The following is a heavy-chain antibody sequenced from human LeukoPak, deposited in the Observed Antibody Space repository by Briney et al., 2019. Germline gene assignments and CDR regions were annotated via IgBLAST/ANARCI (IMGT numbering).Heavy chain of an antibody. CDR1: GGSISSSSYY. Sequence: SETLSLTCTVSGGSISSSSYYWGWIRQPPGKGLEWIGSIYYSGSTYYHPSLKSRVTISVDTSKNQFSLKLSSVTAADTAVYYCARLLPGGGYYDFWSGYYTDYFDYWGQGTLVTVSS. CDR2: IYYSGST. V-gene: IGHV4-39*01. J-gene: IGHJ4*02. CDR3: ARLLPGGGYYDFWSGYYTDYFDY. D-gene: IGHD3-3*01.